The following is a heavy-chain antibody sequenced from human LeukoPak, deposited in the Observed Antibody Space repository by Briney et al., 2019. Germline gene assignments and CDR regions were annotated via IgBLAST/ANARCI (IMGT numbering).Heavy chain of an antibody. V-gene: IGHV1-69*13. CDR2: IIPIFGTA. CDR1: GGTFSSYT. D-gene: IGHD3-10*01. Sequence: SVKVSCKASGGTFSSYTISWVRQAPGQGLEWMGGIIPIFGTANYAQKFQGRVTITADESTSTAYMELSSLRSEDTAVYYCARGNDGSGSPSYYFYYMDVWGKGTTVTVSS. J-gene: IGHJ6*03. CDR3: ARGNDGSGSPSYYFYYMDV.